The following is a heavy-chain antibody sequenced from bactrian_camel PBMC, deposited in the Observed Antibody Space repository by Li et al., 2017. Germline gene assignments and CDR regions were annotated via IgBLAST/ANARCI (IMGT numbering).Heavy chain of an antibody. CDR3: VLKNVAWDRCWGALRDGDFEY. J-gene: IGHJ4*01. V-gene: IGHV3S67*01. CDR1: GFTERNYC. CDR2: IVIGDIT. D-gene: IGHD1*01. Sequence: DVQLVESGGASVQAGGSLRLSCAASGFTERNYCMAWFRQAPGKQREEVARIVIGDITVYPNSTKGRFTISQDNAKKTSFLQMDMVKSDDAGMYYCVLKNVAWDRCWGALRDGDFEYWGQGTQVTVS.